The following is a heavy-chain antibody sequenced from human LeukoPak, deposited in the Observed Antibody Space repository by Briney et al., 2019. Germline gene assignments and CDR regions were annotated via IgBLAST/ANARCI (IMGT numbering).Heavy chain of an antibody. CDR3: ARNRGSGSYLYYYGMDV. CDR2: ISSSSSYI. V-gene: IGHV3-21*01. CDR1: GFTFSSYS. J-gene: IGHJ6*02. Sequence: GGSLRLSCAASGFTFSSYSMNWVRQAPGKGLEWVSSISSSSSYIYYADSVKGRFTISRDNAKNSLYLQMNSLRAEDTAVYYCARNRGSGSYLYYYGMDVWGQGTTVTVSS. D-gene: IGHD3-10*01.